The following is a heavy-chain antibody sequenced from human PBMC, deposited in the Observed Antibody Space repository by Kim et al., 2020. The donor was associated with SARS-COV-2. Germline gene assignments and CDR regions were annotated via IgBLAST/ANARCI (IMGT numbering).Heavy chain of an antibody. J-gene: IGHJ4*02. CDR2: IIPIFGTA. D-gene: IGHD3-10*01. CDR1: GGTFSSYA. CDR3: AREPWFGELFGPYFDY. Sequence: SVKVSCKASGGTFSSYAISWVRQAPGQGLEWMGGIIPIFGTANYAQKFQGRVTITADESTSTAYMELSSLRSEDTAVYYCAREPWFGELFGPYFDYWGQGTLVTVSS. V-gene: IGHV1-69*13.